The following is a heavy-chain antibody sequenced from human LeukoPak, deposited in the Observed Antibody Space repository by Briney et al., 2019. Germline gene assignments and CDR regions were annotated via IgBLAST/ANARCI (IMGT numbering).Heavy chain of an antibody. CDR3: ARTNDFWTGYYEK. D-gene: IGHD3/OR15-3a*01. V-gene: IGHV4-30-2*01. CDR2: MSHSGNT. Sequence: PSETLSLTCAVSGGSVSSGAYCWTWIRQPPGKGLEWIGSMSHSGNTHYNASLQSRVSISADISKNQFSLTLNSVTAADTAIYFCARTNDFWTGYYEKWGQGTLVTVSS. CDR1: GGSVSSGAYC. J-gene: IGHJ4*02.